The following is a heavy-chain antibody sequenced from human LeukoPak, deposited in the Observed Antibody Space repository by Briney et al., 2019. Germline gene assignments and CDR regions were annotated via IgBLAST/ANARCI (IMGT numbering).Heavy chain of an antibody. CDR2: IYSGGST. CDR3: AGWRVGVRGVITSGMDV. V-gene: IGHV3-53*01. Sequence: GGSLRLSCAASGFTVSSNYMSWVRQAPGKGLEWVSVIYSGGSTYYADSVKGRFTISRDNSKNTLYLQMNSLRAEDTAVYYCAGWRVGVRGVITSGMDVWGQGTTVTVSS. CDR1: GFTVSSNY. J-gene: IGHJ6*02. D-gene: IGHD3-10*01.